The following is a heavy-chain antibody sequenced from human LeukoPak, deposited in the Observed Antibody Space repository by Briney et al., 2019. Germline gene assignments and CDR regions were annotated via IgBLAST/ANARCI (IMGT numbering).Heavy chain of an antibody. V-gene: IGHV4-59*12. D-gene: IGHD3-10*01. CDR3: ARGPETYYYGSGIRLRAFDI. J-gene: IGHJ3*02. Sequence: SETLSLTCTVSGDSISTYYWSWIRQPPGKGLEWIGSIYYRGSTYYNPSLKSRVTISVDTSKNQFSLKLSSVTAADTAVYYCARGPETYYYGSGIRLRAFDIWGQGTMVTVSS. CDR2: IYYRGST. CDR1: GDSISTYY.